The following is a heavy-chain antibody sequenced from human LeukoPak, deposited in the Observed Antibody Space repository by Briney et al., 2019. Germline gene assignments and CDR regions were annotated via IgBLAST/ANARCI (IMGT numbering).Heavy chain of an antibody. J-gene: IGHJ4*02. CDR2: INHSGST. D-gene: IGHD3-3*01. CDR3: ARVYDFWSGYSGYFDY. CDR1: GGSFSGYY. Sequence: PSETLSLTCAVYGGSFSGYYWSWIRQPPGKGLEWIGEINHSGSTNYNPSLKSRVTISVDTSKNQFSLKLSSVTAADTAVYYCARVYDFWSGYSGYFDYWGQGTLVTVSS. V-gene: IGHV4-34*01.